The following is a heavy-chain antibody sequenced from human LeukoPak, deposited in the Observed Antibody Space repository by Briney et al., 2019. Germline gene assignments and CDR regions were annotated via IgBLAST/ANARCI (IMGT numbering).Heavy chain of an antibody. CDR2: IYYSGST. J-gene: IGHJ6*03. CDR3: ASTPYYDFWSGYPGYMDV. V-gene: IGHV4-61*01. CDR1: GYSISSGYY. D-gene: IGHD3-3*01. Sequence: PSETLSLTCAVSGYSISSGYYWGWIRQPPGKGLEWIGYIYYSGSTNYNPSLKSRVTISVDTSKNQFSLKMSSVTAADTAVYYCASTPYYDFWSGYPGYMDVWGKGTTVTVSS.